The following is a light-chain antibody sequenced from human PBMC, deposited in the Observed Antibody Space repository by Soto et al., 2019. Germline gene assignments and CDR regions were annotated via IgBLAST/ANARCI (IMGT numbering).Light chain of an antibody. CDR2: DAS. Sequence: DIQMTQSPSTLSASVGDRVTITCRASQSINNWLAWYQQKPWKAPNLLIYDASSLESGVTRRFSGSGSGTEFTLTISSLQPDDFASYYCQQYKSDSTFGQGTKLEIK. J-gene: IGKJ2*01. V-gene: IGKV1-5*01. CDR3: QQYKSDST. CDR1: QSINNW.